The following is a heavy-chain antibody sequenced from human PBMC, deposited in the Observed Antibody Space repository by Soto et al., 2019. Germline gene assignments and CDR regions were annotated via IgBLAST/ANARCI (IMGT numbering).Heavy chain of an antibody. CDR3: AKDSGYNYGYFRWFDP. CDR2: IFYSGRT. J-gene: IGHJ5*02. V-gene: IGHV4-59*01. CDR1: GGSISNYY. Sequence: QVHLQESGPRLVKPSETLSLTCTVSGGSISNYYWSWIRQPPGRGLEWIGHIFYSGRTNYNPPLTGRVTISVATSKSQFSLKLSSVTAADTAVYYCAKDSGYNYGYFRWFDPWGQGTLVTVSS. D-gene: IGHD5-18*01.